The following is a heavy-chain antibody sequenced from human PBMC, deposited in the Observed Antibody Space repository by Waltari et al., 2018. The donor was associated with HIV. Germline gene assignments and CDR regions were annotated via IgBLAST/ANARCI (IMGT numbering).Heavy chain of an antibody. CDR3: ARFDGGGSGVYH. CDR1: GFSFSSYS. CDR2: IGSGNSYL. D-gene: IGHD2-15*01. V-gene: IGHV3-21*01. Sequence: EVQLVESGGGLVKPGGSLRLSCAASGFSFSSYSMSWVRQAPGKGLEWVSSIGSGNSYLNYADSVRGRFTISRDNAKNSLFLQLNSLRVEDTAFYYCARFDGGGSGVYHWGQGTLVTVSS. J-gene: IGHJ5*02.